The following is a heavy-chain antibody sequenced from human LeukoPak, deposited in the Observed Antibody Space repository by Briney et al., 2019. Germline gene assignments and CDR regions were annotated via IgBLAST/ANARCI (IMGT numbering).Heavy chain of an antibody. D-gene: IGHD3-22*01. Sequence: PSETLSLTCTVSGYSISSGYYWGWIRQSPGKGLEWIGSIYHSGSTYYNPSLKSRVTISLDTSKNQFSLKLSSVTAADTAVYYCAGKYYYDISGYFYVDYWGQGTLVTVS. V-gene: IGHV4-38-2*02. CDR2: IYHSGST. CDR3: AGKYYYDISGYFYVDY. J-gene: IGHJ4*02. CDR1: GYSISSGYY.